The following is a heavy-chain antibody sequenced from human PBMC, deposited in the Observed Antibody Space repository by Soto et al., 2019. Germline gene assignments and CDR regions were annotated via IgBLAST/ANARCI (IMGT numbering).Heavy chain of an antibody. CDR3: ARDCSSTSCYPFEAGGFGFAP. D-gene: IGHD2-2*01. CDR1: GFTFSSYS. CDR2: ISSSSSYI. V-gene: IGHV3-21*01. Sequence: EVQLVESGGGLVKPGGSLRLSCAASGFTFSSYSMNWVRQAPGKGLEWVSAISSSSSYIYYADSVKGRFTISRDNAKNSLYLQTNSLRAEDTAVYYCARDCSSTSCYPFEAGGFGFAPWGQGTLVTVSS. J-gene: IGHJ5*02.